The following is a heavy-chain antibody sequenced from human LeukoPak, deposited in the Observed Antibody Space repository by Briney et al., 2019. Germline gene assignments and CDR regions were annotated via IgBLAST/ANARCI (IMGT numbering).Heavy chain of an antibody. D-gene: IGHD6-25*01. J-gene: IGHJ4*02. CDR2: IKDDGSHT. Sequence: GGSLRLSCAASGFTFDDYTMHWVRQAPGKGLEWVSRIKDDGSHTNYADSVKGRFTISRDNAKNTLSLQMNSLRAEDTAVYYCARGSGIITGIDEWGQGTLVTVSS. V-gene: IGHV3-74*01. CDR1: GFTFDDYT. CDR3: ARGSGIITGIDE.